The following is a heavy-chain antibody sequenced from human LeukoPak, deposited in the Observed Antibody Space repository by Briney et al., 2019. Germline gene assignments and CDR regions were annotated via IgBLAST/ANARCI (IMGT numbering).Heavy chain of an antibody. CDR1: GGSISSGSYY. Sequence: SETLSLTCTVSGGSISSGSYYWSWIRQPAGKGLEWIGRIYTSGSTNCNPSLKSRVTISVDTSKNQFSLRLSSVTATDTAVYYCASGYSYGRLDYWGQGTLVTVSS. V-gene: IGHV4-61*02. J-gene: IGHJ4*02. D-gene: IGHD5-18*01. CDR2: IYTSGST. CDR3: ASGYSYGRLDY.